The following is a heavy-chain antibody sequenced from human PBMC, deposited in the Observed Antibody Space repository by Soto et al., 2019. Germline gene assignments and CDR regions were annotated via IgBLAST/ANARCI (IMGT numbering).Heavy chain of an antibody. CDR2: IYYSGST. Sequence: PSETLSLTCAVSGGSISSYYWSWIRQPPGKGLEWIGYIYYSGSTNYNPSLKSRVTISVDTSKNQFSLKLSSVTAADTAVYYCARDWPSGVTRPGAFDIWGPGTTVTLSS. D-gene: IGHD1-26*01. J-gene: IGHJ3*02. CDR1: GGSISSYY. CDR3: ARDWPSGVTRPGAFDI. V-gene: IGHV4-59*01.